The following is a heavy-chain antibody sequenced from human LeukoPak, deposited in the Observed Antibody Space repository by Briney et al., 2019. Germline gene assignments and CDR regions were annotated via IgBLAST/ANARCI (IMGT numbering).Heavy chain of an antibody. CDR1: GFTISSYA. V-gene: IGHV3-49*04. D-gene: IGHD2/OR15-2a*01. CDR3: TRDNRHFDY. Sequence: PGGSLRLSCAVSGFTISSYAMSWVRQAPGKGLEWVGFIRSKAYGGTTEYAASVKGRFTISRDDSKSIAYLQMNSLKTEDTAVYYCTRDNRHFDYWGQGTLVTVSS. CDR2: IRSKAYGGTT. J-gene: IGHJ4*02.